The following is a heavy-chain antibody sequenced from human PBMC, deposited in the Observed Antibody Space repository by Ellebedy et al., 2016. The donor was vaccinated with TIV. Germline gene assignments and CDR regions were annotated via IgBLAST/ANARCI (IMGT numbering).Heavy chain of an antibody. Sequence: GGSLRLSCGASGFTFSSYGMHWVRQAPGKGLEWVALIWYDESETDYADSVKGRFTISRDNSKNTLYLQMNSLRAEDTAVYYCGMDRINGYYYYYMDVWGKGTTVTVSS. CDR1: GFTFSSYG. D-gene: IGHD1-14*01. V-gene: IGHV3-33*01. CDR3: GMDRINGYYYYYMDV. J-gene: IGHJ6*03. CDR2: IWYDESET.